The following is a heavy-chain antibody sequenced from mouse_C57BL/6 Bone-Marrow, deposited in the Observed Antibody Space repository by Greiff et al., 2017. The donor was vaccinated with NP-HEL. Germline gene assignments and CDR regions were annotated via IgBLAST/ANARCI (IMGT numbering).Heavy chain of an antibody. V-gene: IGHV5-6*01. D-gene: IGHD4-1*01. CDR3: VRDDWDGTY. CDR2: ISSGGSYT. J-gene: IGHJ3*01. Sequence: DVHLVESGGDLVKPGGSLKLSCAASGFTFSSYGMSWVRQTPDKRLEWVATISSGGSYTYYPDSVKGRFTISRDNAKNTLYLQMSSLKSEDTAMYYCVRDDWDGTYWGEETLVSVSA. CDR1: GFTFSSYG.